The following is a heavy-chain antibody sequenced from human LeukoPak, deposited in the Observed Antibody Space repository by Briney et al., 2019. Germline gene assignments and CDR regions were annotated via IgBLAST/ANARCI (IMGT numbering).Heavy chain of an antibody. V-gene: IGHV5-51*01. D-gene: IGHD2-2*01. Sequence: GESLKISCKTSGYTFTNFWIGWVRQMPGKGLEWMVITYPGDSDTRYSPSFQGQVTISADKSISTAYLQWSSLKASDTAMYYCARLGVGPAAPIDYWGQGTLVTVSS. CDR3: ARLGVGPAAPIDY. CDR2: TYPGDSDT. CDR1: GYTFTNFW. J-gene: IGHJ4*02.